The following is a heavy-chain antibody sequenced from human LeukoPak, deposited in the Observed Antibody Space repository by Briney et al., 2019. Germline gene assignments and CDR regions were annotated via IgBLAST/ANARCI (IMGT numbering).Heavy chain of an antibody. Sequence: GGSLRLSCAASGLTFSTSWMSWVRQSPGKGLKWVADMNPVGGVKYYVDSVKGRFTISRDNAKNSIYLQMDSLRAEDTAVYYCARDPAYGALDYWGQGTLVTVSS. CDR1: GLTFSTSW. J-gene: IGHJ4*02. CDR3: ARDPAYGALDY. D-gene: IGHD4-17*01. CDR2: MNPVGGVK. V-gene: IGHV3-7*01.